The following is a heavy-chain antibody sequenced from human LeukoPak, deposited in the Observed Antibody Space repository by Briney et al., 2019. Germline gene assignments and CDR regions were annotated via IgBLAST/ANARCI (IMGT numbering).Heavy chain of an antibody. Sequence: PSETLSLTCTVSGGSISSYYWSWIRQPPGKGLEWIGYIYYSGSTNYNPSLKSRVTISVDTSKNQFSLKLSSVTAADTAVYYCARHISSSWYDYWGQGTLVTVSS. CDR2: IYYSGST. D-gene: IGHD6-13*01. CDR3: ARHISSSWYDY. V-gene: IGHV4-59*08. CDR1: GGSISSYY. J-gene: IGHJ4*02.